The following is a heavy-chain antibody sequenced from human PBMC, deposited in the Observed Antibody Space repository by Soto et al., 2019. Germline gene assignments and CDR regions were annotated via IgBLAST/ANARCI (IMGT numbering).Heavy chain of an antibody. CDR1: GFTFSNAW. CDR2: IKSKTDGGTT. CDR3: TTGPGLEWLPKTLTGSPYWFDP. Sequence: GSLRLSCAASGFTFSNAWMNWVRQAPGKGLEWGGRIKSKTDGGTTDYAAPVKGRFTISRDDSKNTLYLQMNSLKTEDTAVYYCTTGPGLEWLPKTLTGSPYWFDPWGQGTLVTVSS. V-gene: IGHV3-15*07. J-gene: IGHJ5*02. D-gene: IGHD3-3*01.